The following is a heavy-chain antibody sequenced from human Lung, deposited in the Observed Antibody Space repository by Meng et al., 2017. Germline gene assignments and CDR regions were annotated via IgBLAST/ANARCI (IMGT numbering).Heavy chain of an antibody. CDR1: GGSISSSSYY. CDR2: IYYSGST. V-gene: IGHV4-39*07. CDR3: ARGEYDSSGYYLEYFQL. D-gene: IGHD3-22*01. Sequence: LQLQESGPGLVTPSETLSLTCTVSGGSISSSSYYWGWIRQPPGKGLEWIGSIYYSGSTYYNPSLKSRVSISVDTSKSQFSLRLSSVTAADTAVYYCARGEYDSSGYYLEYFQLWGQGTLVTASS. J-gene: IGHJ1*01.